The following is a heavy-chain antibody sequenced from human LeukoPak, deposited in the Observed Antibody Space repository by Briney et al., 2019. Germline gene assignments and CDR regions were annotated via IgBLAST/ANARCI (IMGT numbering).Heavy chain of an antibody. CDR2: ISGSGDNT. CDR1: GFTFSTYS. D-gene: IGHD4-23*01. V-gene: IGHV3-23*01. Sequence: GGSLRLSCGASGFTFSTYSMNWVRQAPGKGLEWVSVISGSGDNTYYADSVKGRFTISRDNSKNTVYLQMNSLIVEDTAVYSCAKDPRYGANAWGQGTLVIVSS. J-gene: IGHJ5*02. CDR3: AKDPRYGANA.